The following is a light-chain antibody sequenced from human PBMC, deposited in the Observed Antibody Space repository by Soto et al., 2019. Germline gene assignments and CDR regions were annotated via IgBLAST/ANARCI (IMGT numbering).Light chain of an antibody. V-gene: IGLV2-8*01. Sequence: QSALTQPPSASGSPGQSVTISYTGTSNDVGNYNYVSWYQQHPGKAPKVLISEVSKRPSGVPDRFSGSKSGNMASLTVSGLQAEDEADYYCSSYSGTNNLLIFGGGTKVTVL. CDR3: SSYSGTNNLLI. CDR2: EVS. CDR1: SNDVGNYNY. J-gene: IGLJ2*01.